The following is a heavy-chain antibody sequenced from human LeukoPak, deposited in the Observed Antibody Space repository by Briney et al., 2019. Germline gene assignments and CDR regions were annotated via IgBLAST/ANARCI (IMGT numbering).Heavy chain of an antibody. D-gene: IGHD2-2*02. CDR1: GFTVSSNY. CDR2: IYSGGST. CDR3: AKNAPHCRSAACYIE. V-gene: IGHV3-53*01. J-gene: IGHJ4*02. Sequence: PGGSLRLSCAASGFTVSSNYMSWVRQAPGKGLEWVSVIYSGGSTYYADFVKGRFTVSRDNSKNTLYLQMSSLRAEDTAVYYCAKNAPHCRSAACYIEWGQGTLVTVSS.